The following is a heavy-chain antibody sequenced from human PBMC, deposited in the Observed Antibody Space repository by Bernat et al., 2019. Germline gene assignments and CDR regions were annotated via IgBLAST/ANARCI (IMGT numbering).Heavy chain of an antibody. CDR3: ARDAGSEMATIIQRLSYAFDI. D-gene: IGHD5-24*01. CDR1: GFTFSSYG. V-gene: IGHV3-30*03. Sequence: QVQLVESGGGVVQPGRSLRLSCAASGFTFSSYGMHWVRQAPGKELEWVAVKSDEGSHKYDDDTVKGRFNISRDNYKNTLYLQMNSLRAEDTAVYYCARDAGSEMATIIQRLSYAFDIWGQGTMVTVSS. CDR2: KSDEGSHK. J-gene: IGHJ3*02.